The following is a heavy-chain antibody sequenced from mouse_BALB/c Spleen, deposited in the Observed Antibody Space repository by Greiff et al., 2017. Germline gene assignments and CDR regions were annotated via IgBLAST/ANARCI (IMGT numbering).Heavy chain of an antibody. CDR2: IRNKANGYTT. V-gene: IGHV7-3*02. CDR1: GFTFTDYY. J-gene: IGHJ3*01. CDR3: ARDMGDYDTWFAY. D-gene: IGHD2-4*01. Sequence: DVKLVESGGGLVQPGGSLRLSCATSGFTFTDYYMSWVRQPPGKALEWLGFIRNKANGYTTEYSASVKGRFTISRDNSQSILYLQMNTLRAEDSATYYFARDMGDYDTWFAYWGQGTLVTVSA.